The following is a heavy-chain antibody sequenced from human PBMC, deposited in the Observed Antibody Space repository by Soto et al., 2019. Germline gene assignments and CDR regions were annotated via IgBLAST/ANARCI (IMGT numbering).Heavy chain of an antibody. D-gene: IGHD4-17*01. CDR3: ARVHDYGDYAFDY. J-gene: IGHJ4*02. CDR2: ISSSSSYI. CDR1: GFTFSSYS. Sequence: PGGSLRLSCAASGFTFSSYSMNWVRQAPGKGLEWVSSISSSSSYIYYADSVKGRFTISRDNAKNSLYLQMNSLRAEDMAVYYCARVHDYGDYAFDYWGQGTLVTVSS. V-gene: IGHV3-21*01.